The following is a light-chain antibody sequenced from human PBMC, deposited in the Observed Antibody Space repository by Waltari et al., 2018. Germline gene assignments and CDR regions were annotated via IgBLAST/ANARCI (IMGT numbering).Light chain of an antibody. CDR2: EYT. CDR1: ALTRKY. J-gene: IGLJ3*02. V-gene: IGLV3-10*01. Sequence: SYELTQSPSVSVSPGQTVRLTCPGAALTRKYVCWSQQKSGQAPVLPIYEYTKRPSGPPARFSGSSSGTVATLTLTGAQVDDDADYYCYSTEPGDNYRGVFAGGTKLTVL. CDR3: YSTEPGDNYRGV.